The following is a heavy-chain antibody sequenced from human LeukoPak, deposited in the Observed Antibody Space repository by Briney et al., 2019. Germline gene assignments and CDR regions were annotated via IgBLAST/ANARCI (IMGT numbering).Heavy chain of an antibody. CDR2: INHSGST. V-gene: IGHV4-34*01. D-gene: IGHD3-22*01. CDR1: GGSFSGYY. Sequence: SETLSLTCAVYGGSFSGYYWSWIRQPPGKGLEWIGEINHSGSTNYNPSLKSRVTISVDTSKNRFSLKLSSVTAADTAVYYCARRTNSSGYYHFDYWGQGTLVTVSS. CDR3: ARRTNSSGYYHFDY. J-gene: IGHJ4*02.